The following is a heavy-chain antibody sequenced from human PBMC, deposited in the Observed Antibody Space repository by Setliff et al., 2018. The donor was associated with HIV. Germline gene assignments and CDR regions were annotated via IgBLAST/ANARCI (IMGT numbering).Heavy chain of an antibody. V-gene: IGHV1-69*13. CDR1: GGAYPTFA. D-gene: IGHD2-2*01. CDR2: IIPIYGTA. Sequence: VASVKVSCKASGGAYPTFAFNWVRQAPGQGLEWMGGIIPIYGTANYAQRFLGRATITADGSTSTMELTSLTSEDTAVYYCARVFMPRGGAFDIWGQGTMVTVSS. CDR3: ARVFMPRGGAFDI. J-gene: IGHJ3*02.